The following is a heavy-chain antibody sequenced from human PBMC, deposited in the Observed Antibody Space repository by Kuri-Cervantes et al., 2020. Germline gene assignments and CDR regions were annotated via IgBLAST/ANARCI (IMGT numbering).Heavy chain of an antibody. D-gene: IGHD5-18*01. J-gene: IGHJ4*02. V-gene: IGHV1-18*01. CDR1: GYTFTSYG. Sequence: ASVKVSCKASGYTFTSYGISWVRQAPGQGLEWMGWISAYNGNTNYAQKLQGRVTMTTDTSTSTAYMELRSLRSEDTAVYYCARLGRRGYSYLVGFDYWGQGTLVTVSS. CDR3: ARLGRRGYSYLVGFDY. CDR2: ISAYNGNT.